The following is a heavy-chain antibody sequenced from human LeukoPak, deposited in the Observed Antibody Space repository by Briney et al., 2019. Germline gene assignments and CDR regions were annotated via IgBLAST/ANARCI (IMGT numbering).Heavy chain of an antibody. CDR2: IYGGGST. J-gene: IGHJ4*02. Sequence: PGGSLRLSCAASGFTVSSNYMSWVRQAPGKGLEWVSVIYGGGSTYYADSVKGRFTISRDNSKNTLYLQMNSLRAEDTAVYYCARSIYSSGWLYFDYWGQGTLVTVSS. CDR1: GFTVSSNY. V-gene: IGHV3-53*01. D-gene: IGHD6-19*01. CDR3: ARSIYSSGWLYFDY.